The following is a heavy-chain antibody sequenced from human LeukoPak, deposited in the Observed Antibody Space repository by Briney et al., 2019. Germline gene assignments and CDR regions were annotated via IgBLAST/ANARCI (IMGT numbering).Heavy chain of an antibody. V-gene: IGHV4-39*07. CDR1: GDSISSSSYY. CDR3: ARDLYSSGWYDS. CDR2: IYYTGST. J-gene: IGHJ5*01. Sequence: SETLSLTCTVSGDSISSSSYYWGWIRQPPGKGLGWIGSIYYTGSTYYNSSLKSRVSISLDTSKNQFSLKLSSVNAADTAVYYCARDLYSSGWYDSWGRGSLVTVSS. D-gene: IGHD6-19*01.